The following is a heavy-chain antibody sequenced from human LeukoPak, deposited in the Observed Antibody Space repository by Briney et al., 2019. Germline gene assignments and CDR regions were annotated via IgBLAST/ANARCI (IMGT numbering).Heavy chain of an antibody. Sequence: PSETLSLTCTVSGGSISSYYWSWIRQPPGKGLEWIGYIYYSGSTNYNPSLKSRVTISVDTSKNQFSLKLSSVTAADTAVYYCARETNYYAAIGRAFDIWGQGTMVTVSS. V-gene: IGHV4-59*01. D-gene: IGHD3-10*01. CDR1: GGSISSYY. J-gene: IGHJ3*02. CDR3: ARETNYYAAIGRAFDI. CDR2: IYYSGST.